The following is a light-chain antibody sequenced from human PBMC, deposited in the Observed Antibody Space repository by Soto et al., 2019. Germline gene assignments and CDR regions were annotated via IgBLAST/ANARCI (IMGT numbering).Light chain of an antibody. V-gene: IGKV3-15*01. Sequence: EIVMTQSPATLSVSPGERATLSCRASQSVSSNVAWYQQKPGQAPRLLIYDASTRATGIPARFSGSGSGTEYTLTISSLQSDDSAVYYSQQFSWHPFTVTFGGGTKVEI. CDR2: DAS. CDR1: QSVSSN. J-gene: IGKJ4*01. CDR3: QQFSWHPFTVT.